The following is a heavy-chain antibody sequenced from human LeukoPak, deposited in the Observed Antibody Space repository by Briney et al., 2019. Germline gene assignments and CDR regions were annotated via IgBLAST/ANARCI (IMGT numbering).Heavy chain of an antibody. CDR1: GFTFSNYA. Sequence: GGSLRLSCVVSGFTFSNYAMSWVRQAPGKGPEWVSAINDSGESTYFADSVKGRFTISRDNSKNTLYLQMNSLRADDTAVYYCARSAETIVVSIISGTAEYFQHWGQGTLVTVSS. V-gene: IGHV3-23*01. J-gene: IGHJ1*01. CDR2: INDSGEST. CDR3: ARSAETIVVSIISGTAEYFQH. D-gene: IGHD3-22*01.